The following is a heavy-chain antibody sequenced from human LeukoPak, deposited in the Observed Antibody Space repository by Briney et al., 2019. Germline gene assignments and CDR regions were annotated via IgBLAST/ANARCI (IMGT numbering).Heavy chain of an antibody. Sequence: GGSLRLSFGASGFTFSSYAMSRVRQAPGKGPEWVSGISGGDDTTYFADSVKGRFTISRDNSKNTLYLQMNRLRAEDTAVYYCAKDKQWLVLDYWGQGTLVTVSS. CDR2: ISGGDDTT. CDR3: AKDKQWLVLDY. J-gene: IGHJ4*02. CDR1: GFTFSSYA. V-gene: IGHV3-23*01. D-gene: IGHD6-19*01.